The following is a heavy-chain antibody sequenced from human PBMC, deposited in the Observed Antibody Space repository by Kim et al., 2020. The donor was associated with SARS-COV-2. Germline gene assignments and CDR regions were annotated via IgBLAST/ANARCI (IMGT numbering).Heavy chain of an antibody. V-gene: IGHV1-46*03. CDR1: GYTFSNYY. Sequence: ASVKVSCKASGYTFSNYYLHWVRQAPGQGLEWMGIINPSGGSTNYAQKFQGRVTMTRDTSTSTVYMELSSLKSEDTAVYYCVRGNYGSGSSYLTSNWFDPWGQGTLVTVSS. CDR2: INPSGGST. J-gene: IGHJ5*02. CDR3: VRGNYGSGSSYLTSNWFDP. D-gene: IGHD3-10*01.